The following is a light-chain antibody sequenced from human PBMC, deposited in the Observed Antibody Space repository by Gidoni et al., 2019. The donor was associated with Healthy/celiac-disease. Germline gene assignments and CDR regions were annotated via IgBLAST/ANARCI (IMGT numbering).Light chain of an antibody. J-gene: IGLJ2*01. V-gene: IGLV3-1*01. CDR2: QDS. CDR1: KLGDKY. Sequence: SYELTQPPPVSVSPGQTASITCSGDKLGDKYACWYQQKPGQSPVLVICQDSKRPSGIPERFSGSNSGNTATLTISGTQAMDEADYYCQAWDSSTAVFGGGTKLTVL. CDR3: QAWDSSTAV.